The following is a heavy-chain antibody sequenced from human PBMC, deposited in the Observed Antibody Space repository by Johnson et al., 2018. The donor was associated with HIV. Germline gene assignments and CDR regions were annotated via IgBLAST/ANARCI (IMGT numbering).Heavy chain of an antibody. CDR1: GFSFDDYA. Sequence: VLLVESGGGVVRPGGSLRLSCAASGFSFDDYAMHWVRPAPGQGLEWVSGISWNSCSIGYADSVKGRFTIARDNAKNSLYLQMNSLRAEDTAVYYCAKGEQLVISRKGHDAFDIWGQGTMVTVSS. J-gene: IGHJ3*02. CDR2: ISWNSCSI. CDR3: AKGEQLVISRKGHDAFDI. V-gene: IGHV3-9*01. D-gene: IGHD6-6*01.